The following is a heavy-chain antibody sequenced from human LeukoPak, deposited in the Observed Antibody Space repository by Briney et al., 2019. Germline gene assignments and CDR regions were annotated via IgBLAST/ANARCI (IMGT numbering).Heavy chain of an antibody. D-gene: IGHD2-2*01. Sequence: SETLSLTCTVSGGSISSYYWSWIRQPAGKGLEWIGRIYTSGSTNYNPSLKSRVTMSVDTSKNQFSLKLSSVTAADTAVYYCARDSQIVVVPAARFLSPYNWFDPWGQGTLVTVSS. CDR1: GGSISSYY. J-gene: IGHJ5*02. CDR2: IYTSGST. CDR3: ARDSQIVVVPAARFLSPYNWFDP. V-gene: IGHV4-4*07.